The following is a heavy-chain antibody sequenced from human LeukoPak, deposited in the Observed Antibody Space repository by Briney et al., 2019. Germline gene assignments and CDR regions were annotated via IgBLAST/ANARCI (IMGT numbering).Heavy chain of an antibody. CDR3: ARGALLDSIAARPDYYYYYMDV. CDR2: MNPNSGNT. V-gene: IGHV1-8*01. D-gene: IGHD6-6*01. Sequence: GASVKVSCKASGYTFTSYDINWVRQATGQGLEWMGRMNPNSGNTGYAQKFQGRVTMTRNTSISTAYMELSSLRSEDTAVYYCARGALLDSIAARPDYYYYYMDVWGKGTTVTVSS. CDR1: GYTFTSYD. J-gene: IGHJ6*03.